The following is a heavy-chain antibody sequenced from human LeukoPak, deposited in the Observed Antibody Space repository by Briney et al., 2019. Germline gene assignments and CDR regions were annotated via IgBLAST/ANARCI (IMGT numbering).Heavy chain of an antibody. CDR2: IHYSGST. V-gene: IGHV4-39*01. Sequence: SETLSLTCSVSGGSIISSTYYWGCIRQPPGKGVEWIGSIHYSGSTYYNPSLKSRVTISVDTSKNQFSLKLSSMTAADTAVYYCVRQGTVHFDYWGQGALVTVSS. D-gene: IGHD1/OR15-1a*01. CDR3: VRQGTVHFDY. J-gene: IGHJ4*02. CDR1: GGSIISSTYY.